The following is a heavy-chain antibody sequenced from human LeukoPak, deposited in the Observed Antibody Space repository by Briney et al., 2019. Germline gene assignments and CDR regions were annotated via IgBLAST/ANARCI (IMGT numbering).Heavy chain of an antibody. V-gene: IGHV1-69*04. Sequence: SVKVSCKASGGTFSSYAISWVRQAPGQGLEWMGRIIPILGIANYAQKFQGRVTITADKSTSTAYMELSSLRSEDTAVYYCARAPKNEGDYYYYGMDVWGQGTTVTVSS. J-gene: IGHJ6*02. CDR3: ARAPKNEGDYYYYGMDV. CDR2: IIPILGIA. D-gene: IGHD3-16*01. CDR1: GGTFSSYA.